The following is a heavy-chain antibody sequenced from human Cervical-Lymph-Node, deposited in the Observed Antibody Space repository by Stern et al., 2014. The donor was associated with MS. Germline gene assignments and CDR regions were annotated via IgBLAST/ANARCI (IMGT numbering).Heavy chain of an antibody. CDR1: GGSFSGYS. CDR2: INHSGST. CDR3: ARHFSYYDSGKGAFDI. V-gene: IGHV4-34*01. Sequence: QVQLQQWGAGLLKPSETLSLTCAVYGGSFSGYSWSWIRQPPGTGLQWVGEINHSGSTSYNPSLKSRVAISADTSESHFSLNLNSVTAADTGIYYCARHFSYYDSGKGAFDIWGQGTVVTVSS. J-gene: IGHJ3*02. D-gene: IGHD3-10*01.